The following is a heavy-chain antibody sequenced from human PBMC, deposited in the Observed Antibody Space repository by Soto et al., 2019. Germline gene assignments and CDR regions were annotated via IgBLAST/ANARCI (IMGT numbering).Heavy chain of an antibody. V-gene: IGHV4-59*12. CDR1: GGSISSYY. D-gene: IGHD6-6*01. J-gene: IGHJ5*02. CDR2: IYYSGST. CDR3: ARSPPHEYSSSSGFWFDP. Sequence: SETLSLTCTVSGGSISSYYWSWIRQPPGKGLEWIGYIYYSGSTYYNPSLKSRVTISVDTSKNQFSLKLSSVTAADTAVYYCARSPPHEYSSSSGFWFDPWGQGTLVTVSS.